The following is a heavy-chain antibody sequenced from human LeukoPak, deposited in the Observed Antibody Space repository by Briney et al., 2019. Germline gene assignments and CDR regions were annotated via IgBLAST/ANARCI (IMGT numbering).Heavy chain of an antibody. D-gene: IGHD6-13*01. J-gene: IGHJ4*02. Sequence: GGSLRLSCAASGFTFSSYAMSWVRQAPGKGLEWVSAISGSGGSTYYADSVKGRFTISRDNSKNTLYLQMNSLRAEDTAVYYCAKGGSAAGRGLTFVPIWGQGTLVTVSS. CDR2: ISGSGGST. V-gene: IGHV3-23*01. CDR3: AKGGSAAGRGLTFVPI. CDR1: GFTFSSYA.